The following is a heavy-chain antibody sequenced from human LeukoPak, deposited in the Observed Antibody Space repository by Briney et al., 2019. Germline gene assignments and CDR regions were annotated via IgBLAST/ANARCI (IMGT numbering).Heavy chain of an antibody. CDR3: ARDYGSGSYYQFDY. CDR1: GFTFSSYG. D-gene: IGHD3-10*01. Sequence: GGSLRLSCAASGFTFSSYGMHWVRQAPGKGLEWVAVIWYDGSNKYYEDSVKGRFTISRDNSKNTLYLQMNSLRAEDTAVYYCARDYGSGSYYQFDYWGQGPRSPSPQ. J-gene: IGHJ4*02. CDR2: IWYDGSNK. V-gene: IGHV3-33*01.